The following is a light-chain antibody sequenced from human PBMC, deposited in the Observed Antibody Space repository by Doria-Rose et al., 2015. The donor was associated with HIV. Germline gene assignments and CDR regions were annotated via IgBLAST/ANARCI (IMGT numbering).Light chain of an antibody. CDR3: HQYGTSWT. J-gene: IGKJ1*01. CDR2: DGS. V-gene: IGKV3-20*01. Sequence: DIVLTQSPGTLSLSPGERATLSCRASQSFSSTYLAWYQQKPGQAPSLLIYDGSTRATGIPDRFSASGSGTDFPLTINRLEPEDFALYYCHQYGTSWTFGQGTKVEI. CDR1: QSFSSTY.